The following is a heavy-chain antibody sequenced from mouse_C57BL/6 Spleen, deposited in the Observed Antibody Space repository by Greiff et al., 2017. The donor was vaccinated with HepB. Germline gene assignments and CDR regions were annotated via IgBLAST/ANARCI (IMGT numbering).Heavy chain of an antibody. Sequence: QVHVKQSGAELVKPGASVKMSCKASGYTFTSYWITWVKQRPGQGLEWIGDIYPGSGSTNYNEKFKSKATLTVDTSSSTAYMQLSSLTSEDSAVYYCARGGYGNYWYFDVWGTGTTVTVSS. CDR2: IYPGSGST. V-gene: IGHV1-55*01. D-gene: IGHD2-10*02. J-gene: IGHJ1*03. CDR1: GYTFTSYW. CDR3: ARGGYGNYWYFDV.